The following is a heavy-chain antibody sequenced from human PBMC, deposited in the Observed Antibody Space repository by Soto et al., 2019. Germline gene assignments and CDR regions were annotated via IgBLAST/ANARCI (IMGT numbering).Heavy chain of an antibody. CDR1: GYTFTNYY. J-gene: IGHJ6*02. V-gene: IGHV1-46*01. CDR3: AREPPICSSTSCYNAYYYYGMDV. CDR2: INPSGGST. D-gene: IGHD2-2*01. Sequence: ASVKVSCKASGYTFTNYYMQWVRQAPRQGLEWMGIINPSGGSTSYAQKFQGRVTMTRDTSTSTVYMELSSLRSEDTAVYYCAREPPICSSTSCYNAYYYYGMDVWGQGTTVTVSS.